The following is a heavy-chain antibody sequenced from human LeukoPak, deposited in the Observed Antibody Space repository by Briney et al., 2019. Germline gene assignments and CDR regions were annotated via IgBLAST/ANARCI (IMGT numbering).Heavy chain of an antibody. CDR1: GLTVTSNY. CDR2: INGGGGST. V-gene: IGHV3-23*01. Sequence: GGSLRLSRAASGLTVTSNYMSWVRQAPGKGLEWVSTINGGGGSTYYADSVKGRFTISRDNSKNMLYLQMNSLRAEDTAAYYCAKDRRDTAMVNYFDYWGQGTLVTVSS. J-gene: IGHJ4*02. CDR3: AKDRRDTAMVNYFDY. D-gene: IGHD5-18*01.